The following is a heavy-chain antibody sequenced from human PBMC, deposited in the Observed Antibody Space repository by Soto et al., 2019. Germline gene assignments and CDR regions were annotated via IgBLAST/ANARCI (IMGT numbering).Heavy chain of an antibody. D-gene: IGHD2-21*02. J-gene: IGHJ6*02. Sequence: SETLSLTCTVSGGSISSYYWSWIRQPPGKGLEWIGYIYYSGSTNYNPSLKSRVTISVDTSKNQFSLKLSSVTAADTAVYYCARSLAYCGGDCYSEGAYYYYYGMDVWGQGTTVTVSS. CDR2: IYYSGST. V-gene: IGHV4-59*01. CDR3: ARSLAYCGGDCYSEGAYYYYYGMDV. CDR1: GGSISSYY.